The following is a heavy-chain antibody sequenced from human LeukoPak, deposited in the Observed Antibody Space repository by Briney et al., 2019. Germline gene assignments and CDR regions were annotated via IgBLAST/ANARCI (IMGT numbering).Heavy chain of an antibody. D-gene: IGHD2-2*01. J-gene: IGHJ4*02. Sequence: SETLSLTCTVYGGSFSGYYWSWIRQPPGKGLEWIGETNHSGSTNYNPSLKSRVTISVDTSKNQFSLKLSSVTAADTAVYYCARVVDCSSSSCYAPGFDYWGQGTLVTVSS. V-gene: IGHV4-34*01. CDR2: TNHSGST. CDR3: ARVVDCSSSSCYAPGFDY. CDR1: GGSFSGYY.